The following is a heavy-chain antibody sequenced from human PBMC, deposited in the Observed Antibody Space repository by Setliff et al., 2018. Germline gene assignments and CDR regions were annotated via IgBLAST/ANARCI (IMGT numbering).Heavy chain of an antibody. J-gene: IGHJ3*02. CDR3: ARDTRVRDSSSVPSDTFDI. D-gene: IGHD2-15*01. CDR1: GGSISTYY. Sequence: SETLSLTCSVSGGSISTYYWSWIRRPPGKGLEWIGNINYSGNSNYIPSLKSRVTISVDTPKNQFSLKLSSVTAADTAVYYCARDTRVRDSSSVPSDTFDIWGRGTMVTVSS. CDR2: INYSGNS. V-gene: IGHV4-59*01.